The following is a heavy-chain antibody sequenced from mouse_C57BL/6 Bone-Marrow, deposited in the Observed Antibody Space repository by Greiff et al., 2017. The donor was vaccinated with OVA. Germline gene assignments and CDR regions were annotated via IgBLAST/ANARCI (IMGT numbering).Heavy chain of an antibody. CDR3: ARVDGSGY. CDR2: ISYDGSN. V-gene: IGHV3-6*01. J-gene: IGHJ2*01. D-gene: IGHD1-1*01. CDR1: GYSITSGYY. Sequence: DVKLQESGPGLVKPSQSLSLTCSVTGYSITSGYYWNWIRQFPGNKLEWMGYISYDGSNNYNPSLKNRISITRDTSKNQFFLKLNSVTTEDTATYYCARVDGSGYWGQGTTLTVSS.